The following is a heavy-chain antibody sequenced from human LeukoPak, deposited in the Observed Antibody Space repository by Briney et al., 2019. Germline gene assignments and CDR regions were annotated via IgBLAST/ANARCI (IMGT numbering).Heavy chain of an antibody. J-gene: IGHJ4*02. V-gene: IGHV1-2*06. D-gene: IGHD4-17*01. CDR1: GYTFTAYY. CDR2: IKPDSGGT. Sequence: ASVKVSCKASGYTFTAYYIHWVRQAPGQGLEWMGRIKPDSGGTYYAQSFHGRVTMTRDASISTAYMELSRLKSDDTAVYYCTRDAPTYGDLPDYWGQGTLVTASS. CDR3: TRDAPTYGDLPDY.